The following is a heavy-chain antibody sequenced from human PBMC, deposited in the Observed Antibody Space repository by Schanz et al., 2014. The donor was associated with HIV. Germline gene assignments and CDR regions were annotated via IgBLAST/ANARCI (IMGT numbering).Heavy chain of an antibody. CDR1: GFTFSSYG. Sequence: QVQLVESGGGVVQPGRSLRLSCAASGFTFSSYGMHWVRQAPGKGLEWVALISYDGTNKYYADSVKGRFTISRDNSKNTLYLQMNRLRAEDTAVYYCAKVARWDYYGMDVWGQGTTVTVSS. CDR2: ISYDGTNK. J-gene: IGHJ6*02. CDR3: AKVARWDYYGMDV. V-gene: IGHV3-30*18.